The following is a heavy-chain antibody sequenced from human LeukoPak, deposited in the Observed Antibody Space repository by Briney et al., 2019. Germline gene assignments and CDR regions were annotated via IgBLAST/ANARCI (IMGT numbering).Heavy chain of an antibody. CDR3: ARQISDYYYYYIDV. Sequence: SETLSLTCSVSGGSISSTSCYWGWIRQPPGKGLEWIGSIYNTDSTYYNPSLKSRVSISVDTSRNQCSLKLSSVTAADTAVYYCARQISDYYYYYIDVWGQGTTVTVSS. J-gene: IGHJ6*03. CDR1: GGSISSTSCY. V-gene: IGHV4-39*01. CDR2: IYNTDST. D-gene: IGHD3-10*01.